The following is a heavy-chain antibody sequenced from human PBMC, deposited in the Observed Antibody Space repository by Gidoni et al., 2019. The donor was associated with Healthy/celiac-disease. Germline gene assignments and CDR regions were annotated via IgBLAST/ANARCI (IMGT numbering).Heavy chain of an antibody. Sequence: EVQLVESGGGLVKPGWSLRLSCAASGFTLSSYSMNWFRHAPGKWLEWVSSSSSSSSYIYYADSVKGRFTISRDNAKNSLYLQMNSLRAEDTAVYYCARERIAVGGNWFDPWGQGTLVTVSS. D-gene: IGHD6-19*01. CDR3: ARERIAVGGNWFDP. V-gene: IGHV3-21*01. CDR1: GFTLSSYS. CDR2: SSSSSSYI. J-gene: IGHJ5*02.